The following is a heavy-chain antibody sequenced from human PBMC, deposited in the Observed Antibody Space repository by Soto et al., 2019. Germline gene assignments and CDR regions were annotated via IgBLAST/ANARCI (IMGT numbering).Heavy chain of an antibody. J-gene: IGHJ5*02. CDR3: ARDPPRVGARGKVWFDP. CDR1: GGTFSSYA. D-gene: IGHD1-26*01. V-gene: IGHV1-69*06. CDR2: IIPIFGTA. Sequence: QVQLVQSGAEVKKPGSSVKVSCKASGGTFSSYAISWVRQAPGQGLEWMGGIIPIFGTANYAQKFQGRVTITADKSTGTAYMELSSLRSEDTAVYYCARDPPRVGARGKVWFDPWGQGTLVTVSS.